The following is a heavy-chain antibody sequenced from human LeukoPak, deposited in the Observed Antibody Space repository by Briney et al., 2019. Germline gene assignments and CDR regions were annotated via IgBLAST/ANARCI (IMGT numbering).Heavy chain of an antibody. CDR1: GFSLSTSAMR. V-gene: IGHV2-70*04. D-gene: IGHD3-22*01. CDR3: ARQGYYDSSGHYYLDY. J-gene: IGHJ4*02. CDR2: IDWDDAK. Sequence: SGPTLVNPTQTLTLTCTLSGFSLSTSAMRVSWIRQPPGKALEWLARIDWDDAKFFITSLKTRLTISKDTSKNQVVLTMTNMDPVDTATYYCARQGYYDSSGHYYLDYWGQGTLVTVSS.